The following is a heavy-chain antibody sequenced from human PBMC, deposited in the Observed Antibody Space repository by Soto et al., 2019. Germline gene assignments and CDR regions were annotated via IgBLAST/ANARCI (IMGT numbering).Heavy chain of an antibody. CDR3: ARGSLVAFGSLSYSGIRV. Sequence: QVQLVQSGAEVKQPGSSVKVSCKTSGGAFSGSVISWVRHVPGQGLDWMGAIIPIYGSANYAQNLQGRIMITADESTIETYIGLSSLRSMNAALHSYARGSLVAFGSLSYSGIRVWGQCTKVNVSS. D-gene: IGHD5-12*01. J-gene: IGHJ6*01. V-gene: IGHV1-69*01. CDR2: IIPIYGSA. CDR1: GGAFSGSV.